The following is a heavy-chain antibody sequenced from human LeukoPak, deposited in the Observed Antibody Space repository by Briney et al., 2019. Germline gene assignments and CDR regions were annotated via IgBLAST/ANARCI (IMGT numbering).Heavy chain of an antibody. V-gene: IGHV3-53*01. CDR1: GFTVSSNY. Sequence: GGSLRLSCAASGFTVSSNYMSWVRQAPGKGLEWVSVIYAGADSTYYADSVKGRFTISRDNAKNSLYLQMNSLRAEDTAVYYCARCTSCLPGGDYWGQGTLVTVSS. CDR3: ARCTSCLPGGDY. D-gene: IGHD2-2*01. J-gene: IGHJ4*02. CDR2: IYAGADST.